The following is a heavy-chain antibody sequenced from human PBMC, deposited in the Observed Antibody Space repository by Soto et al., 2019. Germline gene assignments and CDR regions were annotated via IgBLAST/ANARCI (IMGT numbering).Heavy chain of an antibody. Sequence: QVQLVESGGGVVQPGRSLRLSCAASGFTFSSYAMHWVRQAPGKGLEWVAVISYDGSNEYYADSVKGRFTISRDNSKNTLYLQMNSLRAEDTAVYYCARDGLLGFFDYWGQGTLVTVSS. D-gene: IGHD2-15*01. J-gene: IGHJ4*02. CDR2: ISYDGSNE. CDR3: ARDGLLGFFDY. CDR1: GFTFSSYA. V-gene: IGHV3-30-3*01.